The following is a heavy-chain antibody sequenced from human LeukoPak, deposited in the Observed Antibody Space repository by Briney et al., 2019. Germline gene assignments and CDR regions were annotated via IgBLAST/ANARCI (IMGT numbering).Heavy chain of an antibody. J-gene: IGHJ4*02. CDR2: INPSGGST. Sequence: ASVKVSCKASGYTFTSYYMHWVRQAPGQGLEWMGIINPSGGSTSYAQKFQGRVTMTRDMSTSTVYMELSSLRSEDTAVYYCARESRRDGYNPSYFDYWGQGTLVTVSS. D-gene: IGHD5-24*01. V-gene: IGHV1-46*01. CDR1: GYTFTSYY. CDR3: ARESRRDGYNPSYFDY.